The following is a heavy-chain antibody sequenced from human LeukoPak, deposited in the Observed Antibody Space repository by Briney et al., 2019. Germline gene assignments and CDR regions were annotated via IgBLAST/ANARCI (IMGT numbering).Heavy chain of an antibody. CDR3: AKDLSWSGYSMGTNYNYGMDS. CDR1: GFTFSYYA. Sequence: PGGSLRLSCAASGFTFSYYAMSWVRQAPGKGLEWVSGFSGSGGSTYYADSVKGRFIISRDNSKNTLYLQMNSLRAEDTGVYYCAKDLSWSGYSMGTNYNYGMDSWGQGTTVTVSS. V-gene: IGHV3-23*01. J-gene: IGHJ6*02. D-gene: IGHD3-3*01. CDR2: FSGSGGST.